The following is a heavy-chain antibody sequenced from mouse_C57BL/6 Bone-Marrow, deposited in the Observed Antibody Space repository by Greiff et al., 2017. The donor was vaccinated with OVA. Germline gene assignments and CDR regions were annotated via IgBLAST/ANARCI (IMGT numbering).Heavy chain of an antibody. V-gene: IGHV14-4*01. J-gene: IGHJ4*01. CDR1: GFNIKDDY. CDR3: TSRLLQAMDY. D-gene: IGHD2-3*01. CDR2: IDPANGDT. Sequence: EVQLQQSGAELVRPGASVKLSCTASGFNIKDDYMHWVKQRPEQGLEWIGWIDPANGDTEYASKFQGKATITADTSSNTAYLQLSSLTSEDTAVYYFTSRLLQAMDYWGQGTSVTVSS.